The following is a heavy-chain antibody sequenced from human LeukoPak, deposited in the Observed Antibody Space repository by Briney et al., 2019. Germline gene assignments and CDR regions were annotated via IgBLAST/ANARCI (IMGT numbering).Heavy chain of an antibody. CDR1: GYTFTGYY. CDR3: AKDYYDSSGTWWYFDY. CDR2: INPNSGGT. V-gene: IGHV1-2*02. D-gene: IGHD3-22*01. Sequence: ASVKVSCKASGYTFTGYYMHWVRQAPGQGLEWMGWINPNSGGTNYAQKFQGRVTMTRDTSISTAYMKLSRLRSDDTAVYYCAKDYYDSSGTWWYFDYWGQGTLVTVSS. J-gene: IGHJ4*02.